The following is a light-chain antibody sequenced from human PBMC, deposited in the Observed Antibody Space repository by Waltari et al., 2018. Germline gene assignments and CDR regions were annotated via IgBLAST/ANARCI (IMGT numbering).Light chain of an antibody. CDR1: QSVSSNY. CDR3: QQYGRSPWT. CDR2: DAS. V-gene: IGKV3-20*01. Sequence: FVLTPSPGTLSLSPGARVTLSCRASQSVSSNYLAWYRQKPGQAPRLLIYDASNRATGIADRFSGSGSGTDFTLTISRLEPEDVAVYYCQQYGRSPWTFGQGTKVEIK. J-gene: IGKJ1*01.